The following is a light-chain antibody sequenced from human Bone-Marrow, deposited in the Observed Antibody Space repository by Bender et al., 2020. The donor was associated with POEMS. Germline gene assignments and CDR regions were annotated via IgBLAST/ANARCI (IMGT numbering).Light chain of an antibody. J-gene: IGLJ2*01. CDR3: SAWDDSLSGCV. Sequence: QSVVTQPPSLSEAPRQRVTISCSGSSSNIGNHGVNWYQQLPGEAPKLLIFYDDLLTPGVSDRFSASKSGPSASLAISELRSEDVALYYCSAWDDSLSGCVFGGGTKLTVL. CDR1: SSNIGNHG. V-gene: IGLV1-36*01. CDR2: YDD.